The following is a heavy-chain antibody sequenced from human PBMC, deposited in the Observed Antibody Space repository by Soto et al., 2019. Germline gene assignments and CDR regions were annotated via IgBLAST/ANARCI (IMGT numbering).Heavy chain of an antibody. Sequence: QVQLVESGGGVGQPGRSLRLSCAASGFTFSSYAMHWVRQAPGKGLEWVAVISYDGSNKYYADSVKGRFTISRDNSKNTLYLQMNSLRAEDTAVYYCARVGSSWSPVYWGQGTLVTVSS. D-gene: IGHD6-13*01. CDR1: GFTFSSYA. J-gene: IGHJ4*02. CDR3: ARVGSSWSPVY. CDR2: ISYDGSNK. V-gene: IGHV3-30-3*01.